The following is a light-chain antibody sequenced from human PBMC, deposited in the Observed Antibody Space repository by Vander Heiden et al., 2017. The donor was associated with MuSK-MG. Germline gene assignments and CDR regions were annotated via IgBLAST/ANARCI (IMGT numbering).Light chain of an antibody. CDR3: RQSIQLPQT. J-gene: IGKJ4*01. Sequence: DIVMTQTPLSLSVTPGQPASISCKSSQILLHSDGKTYLYRYLQEPCQPPQLPLHEVSNRCSGVPDKFHGHGSGTDLPLKIRRVKAGNVGVYYCRQSIQLPQTFGGGTKVEIK. CDR2: EVS. CDR1: QILLHSDGKTY. V-gene: IGKV2D-29*01.